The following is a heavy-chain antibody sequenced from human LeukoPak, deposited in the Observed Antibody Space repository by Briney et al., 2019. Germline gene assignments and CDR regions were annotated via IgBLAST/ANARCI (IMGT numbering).Heavy chain of an antibody. CDR1: SYSISSGYY. D-gene: IGHD1-14*01. J-gene: IGHJ4*02. CDR3: GRLGMWVNDY. V-gene: IGHV4-38-2*02. Sequence: HPSGTLSLTCTLSSYSISSGYYWGWIRQPPGKGLERIGNIYHSGNTYYNPSLKSRVTISVDTSKNQLYLNLSSVTATDTPVYSCGRLGMWVNDYWGQGTLVTVS. CDR2: IYHSGNT.